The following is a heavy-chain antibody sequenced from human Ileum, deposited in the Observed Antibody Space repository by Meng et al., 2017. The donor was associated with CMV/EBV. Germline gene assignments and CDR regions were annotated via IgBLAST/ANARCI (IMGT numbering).Heavy chain of an antibody. J-gene: IGHJ6*02. Sequence: ASAKLSCNASGYTFTSDCISWLRQAPGQGLEWMGWISAYNGNTNSAQKLQGRVTITTDTSTSTAYMELRGLRSDDTAVYYCARKYYDVWSGYYYYYYGMDVWGQGTMVTVSS. V-gene: IGHV1-18*04. CDR3: ARKYYDVWSGYYYYYYGMDV. D-gene: IGHD3-3*01. CDR1: GYTFTSDC. CDR2: ISAYNGNT.